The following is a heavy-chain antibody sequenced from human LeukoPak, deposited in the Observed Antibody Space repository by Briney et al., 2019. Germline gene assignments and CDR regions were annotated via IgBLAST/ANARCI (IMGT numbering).Heavy chain of an antibody. CDR1: GDSFSSSDYY. CDR2: IYYSWRT. J-gene: IGHJ3*02. Sequence: PSETLSLTCTVSGDSFSSSDYYWGWIPQPPGQGLEWIGSIYYSWRTYYNPSLKSRVTISVDTSKNQFSLKLSSVTAADTAMYYCARQFDIWGQGTMVTVSS. V-gene: IGHV4-39*01. CDR3: ARQFDI.